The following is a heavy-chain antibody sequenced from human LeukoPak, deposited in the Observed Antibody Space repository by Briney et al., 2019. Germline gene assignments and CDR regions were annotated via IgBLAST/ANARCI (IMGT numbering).Heavy chain of an antibody. CDR3: ARVHDDSLWFGEFLYYYYMDV. CDR1: GFTFSSYE. CDR2: ISSSGSTI. D-gene: IGHD3-10*01. J-gene: IGHJ6*03. V-gene: IGHV3-48*03. Sequence: PGGSLRLSCAASGFTFSSYEMNWVRQAPGKGLEWVSYISSSGSTIYYADSVKGRFTISRDNAKNSLYLQMNSLRAEDTAVYYCARVHDDSLWFGEFLYYYYMDVWGKGTTVTISS.